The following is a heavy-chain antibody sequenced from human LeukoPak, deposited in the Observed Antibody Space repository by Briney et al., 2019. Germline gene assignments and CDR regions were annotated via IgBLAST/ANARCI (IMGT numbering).Heavy chain of an antibody. CDR2: TYYRSKWYF. J-gene: IGHJ5*02. D-gene: IGHD6-13*01. Sequence: SQTPSLTSAISGDSVSSNRVAWNWIRQSPSRGLEWLGRTYYRSKWYFNYAPSVKTRITINPDTSKNQFSLQLKSVTPDDTAVYYCARGSRGAAADGINWFDPWGQGTLVTVSS. V-gene: IGHV6-1*01. CDR1: GDSVSSNRVA. CDR3: ARGSRGAAADGINWFDP.